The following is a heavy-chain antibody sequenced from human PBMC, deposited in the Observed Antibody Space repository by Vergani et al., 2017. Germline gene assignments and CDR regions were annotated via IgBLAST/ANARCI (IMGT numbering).Heavy chain of an antibody. J-gene: IGHJ3*02. Sequence: QVQLVQSGAEVKKPGASVKVSCKASGYTFTSYYMPCVRQAPGQGLEWMGIINPSGGSTSYAQKFQGRVTMTRDTSTSAVYMELSSLRSEDTAVYYCARDGVNPPDDAFDIWGQGTMVTVSS. CDR3: ARDGVNPPDDAFDI. CDR2: INPSGGST. CDR1: GYTFTSYY. D-gene: IGHD3-16*02. V-gene: IGHV1-46*01.